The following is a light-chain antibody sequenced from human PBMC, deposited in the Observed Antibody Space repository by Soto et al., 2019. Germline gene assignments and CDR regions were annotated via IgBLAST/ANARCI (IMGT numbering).Light chain of an antibody. J-gene: IGLJ1*01. Sequence: QSVLTQPASVSGSPGQSITISCTGTISDFVVYNYVSWYQQHPGKAPKLLIYGVSNRPSGVSNRFSGSKSGNTASLTISGLQADDEADYYCSSRTISSALQVFGTGTKVTVL. V-gene: IGLV2-14*01. CDR1: ISDFVVYNY. CDR2: GVS. CDR3: SSRTISSALQV.